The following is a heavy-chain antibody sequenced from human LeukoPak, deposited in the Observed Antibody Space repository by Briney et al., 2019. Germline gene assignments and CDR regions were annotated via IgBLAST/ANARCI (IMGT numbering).Heavy chain of an antibody. CDR1: GFTVSSNY. J-gene: IGHJ4*02. Sequence: GGSLRLSCAASGFTVSSNYMSWVRQAPGKGLEWVSVVHNDGSAYYADSVKGRFTISRDNSKNTLYLQMNSLRAEDTAVYYCARDGIRGADYWGQGTLVTVSS. CDR3: ARDGIRGADY. D-gene: IGHD3-10*01. V-gene: IGHV3-66*01. CDR2: VHNDGSA.